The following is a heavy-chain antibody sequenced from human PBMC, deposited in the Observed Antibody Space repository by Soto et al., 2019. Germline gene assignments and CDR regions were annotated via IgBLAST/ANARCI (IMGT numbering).Heavy chain of an antibody. V-gene: IGHV4-59*01. D-gene: IGHD1-26*01. J-gene: IGHJ5*02. Sequence: SETLSLTCTVSGGSISRYYWSWIRQPPGKGLEWIGYIYYSGSTNYNPSLKSRVTISVDTSKNQFSLKLSSVTAADTAVYYCARETHSNWFAPWGQGTLVTVSS. CDR2: IYYSGST. CDR3: ARETHSNWFAP. CDR1: GGSISRYY.